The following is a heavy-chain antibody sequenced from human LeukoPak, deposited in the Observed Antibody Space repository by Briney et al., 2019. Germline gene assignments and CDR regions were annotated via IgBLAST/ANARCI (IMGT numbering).Heavy chain of an antibody. Sequence: GGSLRLSCAASGFTFSSFGMHWVRQAPGKGLEWVALISYDGSNKYYADSVKGRFTISRDNSKNTLSLQMNSLRAEDTAVYYCEATMIVATYWGQGTLVTVSS. J-gene: IGHJ4*02. CDR2: ISYDGSNK. CDR1: GFTFSSFG. D-gene: IGHD3-22*01. CDR3: EATMIVATY. V-gene: IGHV3-30*03.